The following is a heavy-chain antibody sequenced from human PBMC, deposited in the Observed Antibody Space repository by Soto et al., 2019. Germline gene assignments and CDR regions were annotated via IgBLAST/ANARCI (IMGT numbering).Heavy chain of an antibody. CDR2: ISSSGSTI. Sequence: PGGSLRLSCEASGFTFSDYYMSWIRQAPGKGLEWVSYISSSGSTIYYADSVKGRFTISRDNAKNSLYLQMNSLRAEDTAVYYCAGEVVRARMDVWGKGTTVTVSS. CDR3: AGEVVRARMDV. V-gene: IGHV3-11*01. D-gene: IGHD2-2*01. CDR1: GFTFSDYY. J-gene: IGHJ6*04.